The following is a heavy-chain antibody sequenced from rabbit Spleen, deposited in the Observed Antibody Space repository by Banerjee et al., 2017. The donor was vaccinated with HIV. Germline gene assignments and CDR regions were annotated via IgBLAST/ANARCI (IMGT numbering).Heavy chain of an antibody. D-gene: IGHD2-1*01. CDR2: INTATGKA. V-gene: IGHV1S45*01. CDR3: ARGSAAMTMVITGFYFNL. Sequence: EQLEESGGGLVKPEGSLTLTCKASGFSFSDRDVMCWVRQAPGKGLEWIACINTATGKAVYASWAKGRFTISKTSSTTVTLQLTSLTAADTATYFCARGSAAMTMVITGFYFNLWGPGTLVTVS. CDR1: GFSFSDRDV. J-gene: IGHJ4*01.